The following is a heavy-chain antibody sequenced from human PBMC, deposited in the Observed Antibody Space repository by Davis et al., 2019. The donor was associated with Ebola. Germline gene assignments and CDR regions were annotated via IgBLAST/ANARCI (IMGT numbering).Heavy chain of an antibody. CDR1: GYTFSRYA. CDR2: INTNTGNP. V-gene: IGHV7-4-1*02. CDR3: TRGSAAGPLSPDY. Sequence: ASVKVSCKASGYTFSRYAMNWVRQAPGQGLEWMGWINTNTGNPTYAQGFTGRFVFSLDTSVTTAYLQISSLKAEDTAVYYCTRGSAAGPLSPDYWGQGTLVTVSS. J-gene: IGHJ4*02. D-gene: IGHD6-19*01.